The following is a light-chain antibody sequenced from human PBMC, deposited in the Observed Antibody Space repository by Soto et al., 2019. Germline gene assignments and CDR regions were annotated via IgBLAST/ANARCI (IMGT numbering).Light chain of an antibody. CDR1: QSLVYSDGIAY. V-gene: IGKV2-30*01. Sequence: DVVMTQSPLSLPVTLGQPASISCRSSQSLVYSDGIAYLNWFHQRPGQSPRRLIYRASNRDSGVPDRFSGHGSGTAFKLKISRGESEDVGVYYCMQGTHWPPTFGPGTKVEIK. CDR3: MQGTHWPPT. J-gene: IGKJ1*01. CDR2: RAS.